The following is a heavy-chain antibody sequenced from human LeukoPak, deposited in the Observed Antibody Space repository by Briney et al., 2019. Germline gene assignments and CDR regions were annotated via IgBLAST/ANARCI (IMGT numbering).Heavy chain of an antibody. V-gene: IGHV5-51*01. Sequence: GESLKIPCKGSGYSFTNYWIGWVRQMPGKGLEWMGIIYPGDSDTRYSPSFQGQVTISTDKSISTAYLQWSSLKASDTAMYYCARLGRSSGDAYNYGFDYWGQGTLVTVSS. CDR1: GYSFTNYW. J-gene: IGHJ4*02. D-gene: IGHD5-24*01. CDR3: ARLGRSSGDAYNYGFDY. CDR2: IYPGDSDT.